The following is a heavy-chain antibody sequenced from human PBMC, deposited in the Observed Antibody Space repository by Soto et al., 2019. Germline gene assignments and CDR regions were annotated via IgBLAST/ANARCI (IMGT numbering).Heavy chain of an antibody. CDR2: IRSKANSYAT. Sequence: PGGSPRLSCAASGFTFSGSAMHWVRQASGKGLEWVGRIRSKANSYATAYAASVKGRFTISRDDSKNTAYLQMNSLKTEDTAVYYCTRRLGVARGSRYYGMDVWGQGTTVTVSS. J-gene: IGHJ6*02. CDR3: TRRLGVARGSRYYGMDV. CDR1: GFTFSGSA. D-gene: IGHD2-15*01. V-gene: IGHV3-73*01.